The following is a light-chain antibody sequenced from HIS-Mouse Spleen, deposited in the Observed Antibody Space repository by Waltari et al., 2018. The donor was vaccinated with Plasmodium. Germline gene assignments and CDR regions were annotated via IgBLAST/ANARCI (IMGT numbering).Light chain of an antibody. J-gene: IGLJ2*01. V-gene: IGLV3-25*03. CDR1: ALPKQY. Sequence: SYELTQPPSVSVYPGQTARITCSGGALPKQYASWYQQKPGQAPVLVIYKDSERPSGIPERFSGSSSGTTVTLTISGVQAEDEADYYCQSADSSGTYRVFGGGTKLTVL. CDR3: QSADSSGTYRV. CDR2: KDS.